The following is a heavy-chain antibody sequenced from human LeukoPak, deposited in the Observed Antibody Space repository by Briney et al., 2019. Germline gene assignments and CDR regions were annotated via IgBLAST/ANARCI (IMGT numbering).Heavy chain of an antibody. CDR3: ARDLPNSSGGWFDP. Sequence: SQTLSLTCTVSGGSISSGGYYWSWIRQHPGKGLEWIGYIYYSGSTHYNPSLKSRVTISVDTSKNQFSLKLSSVTAADTAVYYCARDLPNSSGGWFDPWGQGTLVTVSS. J-gene: IGHJ5*02. V-gene: IGHV4-31*03. CDR1: GGSISSGGYY. D-gene: IGHD6-6*01. CDR2: IYYSGST.